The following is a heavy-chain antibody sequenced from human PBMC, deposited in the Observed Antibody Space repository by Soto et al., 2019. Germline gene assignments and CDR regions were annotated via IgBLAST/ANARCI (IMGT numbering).Heavy chain of an antibody. V-gene: IGHV1-18*01. Sequence: ASVKVSWKASGYTFTSYGISSARQAPGQGLEWMGWISAYNGNTNYAQKLQGRVTMTTDTSTSTAYMELRSLRSDDTAVYYCARDPPYSSGWYAGFDPWGQGTLVTVSS. D-gene: IGHD6-19*01. CDR3: ARDPPYSSGWYAGFDP. J-gene: IGHJ5*02. CDR2: ISAYNGNT. CDR1: GYTFTSYG.